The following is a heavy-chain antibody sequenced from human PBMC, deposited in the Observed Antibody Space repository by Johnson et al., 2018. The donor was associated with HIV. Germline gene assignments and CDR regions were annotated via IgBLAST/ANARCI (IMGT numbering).Heavy chain of an antibody. CDR2: IYSGGST. Sequence: VQLVESGGALVQPGGSLRLSCAASGFTFSTYAMSWVRQAPGKGLEWVSGIYSGGSTYDADSVKGRFTISRDNSKNTLYLQMNSLRAEDTAVYYCVTLVVAPPFDIWGQGTMVTVSS. D-gene: IGHD2-15*01. V-gene: IGHV3-66*01. CDR1: GFTFSTYA. J-gene: IGHJ3*02. CDR3: VTLVVAPPFDI.